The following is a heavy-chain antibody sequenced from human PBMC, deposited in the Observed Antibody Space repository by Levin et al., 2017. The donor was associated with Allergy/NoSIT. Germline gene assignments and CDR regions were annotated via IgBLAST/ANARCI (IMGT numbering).Heavy chain of an antibody. J-gene: IGHJ3*02. V-gene: IGHV3-53*01. Sequence: GESLKISCAASGFSVSNYYMSWVRQAPGKGLECVSVIYSGGSTHLADSVKGRFTISRDNSKNTLFLQMNGLRAEDTAVYYCARGGYNDAFDIWGQGTMVTVSS. D-gene: IGHD5-24*01. CDR1: GFSVSNYY. CDR2: IYSGGST. CDR3: ARGGYNDAFDI.